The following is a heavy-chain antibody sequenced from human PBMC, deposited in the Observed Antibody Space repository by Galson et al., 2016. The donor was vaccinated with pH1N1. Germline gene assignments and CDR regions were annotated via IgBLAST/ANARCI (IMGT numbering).Heavy chain of an antibody. CDR1: GFRFSSYA. V-gene: IGHV3-23*01. CDR3: AKGGAIGPNYNDGKTSS. D-gene: IGHD4-23*01. J-gene: IGHJ5*02. Sequence: SLRLSCAASGFRFSSYAFSWVRQAPGKGLEWISVVMNNIGTTFYSESVRGRFTISRDNSKNTLYLQMNSLTAVDTAIYYCAKGGAIGPNYNDGKTSSWGQGALVTVSS. CDR2: VMNNIGTT.